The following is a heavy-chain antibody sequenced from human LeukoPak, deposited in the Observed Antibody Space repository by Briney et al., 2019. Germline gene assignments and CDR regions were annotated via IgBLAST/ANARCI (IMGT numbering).Heavy chain of an antibody. J-gene: IGHJ3*02. CDR2: TSRSGGTI. CDR1: GFTFSDYC. CDR3: ARAAYYYDSSGYDDAFDI. V-gene: IGHV3-11*01. D-gene: IGHD3-22*01. Sequence: LGGSLRLSCAASGFTFSDYCMNWIRQAPGKGLEWVSYTSRSGGTIYYADSVKGRFTISRDNAKNSLYLQMNSLRAEDTAVYYCARAAYYYDSSGYDDAFDIWGQGTMVTVSS.